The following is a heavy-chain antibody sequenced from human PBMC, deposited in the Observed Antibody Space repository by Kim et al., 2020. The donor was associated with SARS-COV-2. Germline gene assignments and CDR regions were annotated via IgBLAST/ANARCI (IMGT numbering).Heavy chain of an antibody. J-gene: IGHJ5*02. CDR1: GGSISSSSYY. CDR2: IYYSGST. D-gene: IGHD5-18*01. Sequence: SETLSLTCTVSGGSISSSSYYWGWIHQPPGKGLEWIGSIYYSGSTYYNPSLKSRVTISVDTSKNQFSLKLSSVTAADTAVYYCARLTSMDSCWFDPWGQGTLVTVSS. V-gene: IGHV4-39*01. CDR3: ARLTSMDSCWFDP.